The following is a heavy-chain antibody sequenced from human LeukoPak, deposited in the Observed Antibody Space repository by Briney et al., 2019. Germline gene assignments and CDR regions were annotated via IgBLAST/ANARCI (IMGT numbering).Heavy chain of an antibody. CDR3: ARDPGSGWPLDY. CDR2: IYYSGST. CDR1: GGSISGSSYY. J-gene: IGHJ4*02. Sequence: SETLSLTCTVPGGSISGSSYYWGWIRQPPGKGLEWIGSIYYSGSTNYNPSLKSRVTISVDTSKNQFSLKLSSVTAADTAVYYCARDPGSGWPLDYWGQGTLVTVSS. D-gene: IGHD6-19*01. V-gene: IGHV4-39*07.